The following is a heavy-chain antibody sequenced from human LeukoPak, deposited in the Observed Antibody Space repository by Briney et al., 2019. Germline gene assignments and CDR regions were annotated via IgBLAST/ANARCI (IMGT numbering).Heavy chain of an antibody. J-gene: IGHJ4*02. D-gene: IGHD3-22*01. Sequence: ASVKVSCKASGGTFSSYAISWVRQAPGQGLEWMGGIIPIFGTANYAQKFQGRVTITTDESTSTAYMELSSLRSEDTAVYYCARFNYDSSGADYWGQGTLVTVSS. CDR2: IIPIFGTA. CDR1: GGTFSSYA. V-gene: IGHV1-69*05. CDR3: ARFNYDSSGADY.